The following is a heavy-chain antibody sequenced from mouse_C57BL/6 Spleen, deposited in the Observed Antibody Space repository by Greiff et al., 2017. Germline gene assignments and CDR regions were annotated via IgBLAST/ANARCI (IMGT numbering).Heavy chain of an antibody. D-gene: IGHD1-1*01. J-gene: IGHJ2*01. CDR1: GFNIKDYY. V-gene: IGHV14-2*01. CDR2: IDPEDGDT. Sequence: EVQLQQSGAELVKPGASVKLSCTASGFNIKDYYMHWVKQRTEQGLEWIGRIDPEDGDTKYAAKFQGKATIAADKSSNTTYLQLSSLTAEDTAVYYCARGTTVEVFDYWGQGTTLTVSS. CDR3: ARGTTVEVFDY.